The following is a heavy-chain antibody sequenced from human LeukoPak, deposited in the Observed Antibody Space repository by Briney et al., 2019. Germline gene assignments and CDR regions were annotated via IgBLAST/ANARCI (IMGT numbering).Heavy chain of an antibody. CDR3: ASVGGGSPY. D-gene: IGHD3-16*01. CDR2: IYGSRTT. V-gene: IGHV4-38-2*02. Sequence: SDTLSLTCTGSGYSISSRHFWSWIRQPPGKGLEWIGRIYGSRTTYNHPPLSTPVSESADASKNHFSLELSSVTAADTAVYYCASVGGGSPYWGQGTLVTVSS. CDR1: GYSISSRHF. J-gene: IGHJ4*02.